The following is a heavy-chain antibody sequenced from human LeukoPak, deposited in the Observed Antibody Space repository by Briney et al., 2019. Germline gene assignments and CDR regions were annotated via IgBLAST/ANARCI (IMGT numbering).Heavy chain of an antibody. CDR2: IYYSGST. V-gene: IGHV4-39*02. J-gene: IGHJ4*02. Sequence: PSETLSLTCTVSGGSISSSSYYWGWIRQPPGKGLEWIGSIYYSGSTYYNPSLKSRVTISVDTSKNQFSLKLSSVTAADTAVYYCARETVVVPAAMSPYLDYWGQGTLVTVSS. D-gene: IGHD2-2*01. CDR1: GGSISSSSYY. CDR3: ARETVVVPAAMSPYLDY.